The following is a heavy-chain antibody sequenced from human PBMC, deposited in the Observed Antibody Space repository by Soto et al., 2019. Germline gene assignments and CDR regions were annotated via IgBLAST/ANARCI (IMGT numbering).Heavy chain of an antibody. J-gene: IGHJ4*02. V-gene: IGHV1-69*01. CDR2: FIPVFGTT. CDR1: GGAFSNYA. Sequence: QVQLVKSGAEVKKPGSSVKVSCKASGGAFSNYAISWLRQAPGQGLEWMGGFIPVFGTTNYAQIFEGRVTITADESSTAAYMELSSLRSDDTAVYYCARWIGSSSFYFDFWGQGTLVNVSS. CDR3: ARWIGSSSFYFDF. D-gene: IGHD6-6*01.